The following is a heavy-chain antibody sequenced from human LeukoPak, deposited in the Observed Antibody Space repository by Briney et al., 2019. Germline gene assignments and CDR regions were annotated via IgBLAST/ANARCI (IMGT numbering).Heavy chain of an antibody. D-gene: IGHD3-16*01. J-gene: IGHJ4*02. CDR2: ISWNSGSI. Sequence: GRSLRLSCAASGFAFDDYAMHWVRQAPGKGLEWVSGISWNSGSIGYADSVKGRFTISRDNAKNSLYLQMNSLRAEDTAVFYCARDPEGFGATYFDYWGQGTPVTVSS. V-gene: IGHV3-9*01. CDR1: GFAFDDYA. CDR3: ARDPEGFGATYFDY.